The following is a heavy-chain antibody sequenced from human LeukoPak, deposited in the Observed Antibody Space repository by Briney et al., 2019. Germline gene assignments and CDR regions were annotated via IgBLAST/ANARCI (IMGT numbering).Heavy chain of an antibody. CDR1: GFTFSSYS. V-gene: IGHV3-21*01. D-gene: IGHD2-8*01. Sequence: PGGSLRLSCAASGFTFSSYSMNWVRQAPGKGLEWVSSISSSSSYIYYADSVKGRFTISRDNAKNSLYLQMNSLRAEDTAVYYCARDLSEDIVIMGPRPLDYWGQGTLVTVSS. J-gene: IGHJ4*02. CDR3: ARDLSEDIVIMGPRPLDY. CDR2: ISSSSSYI.